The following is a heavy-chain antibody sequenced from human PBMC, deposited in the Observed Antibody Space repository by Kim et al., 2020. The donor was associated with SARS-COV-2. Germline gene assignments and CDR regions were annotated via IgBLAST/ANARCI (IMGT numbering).Heavy chain of an antibody. CDR3: ARLGTPHPFDY. CDR2: T. V-gene: IGHV4-39*01. Sequence: TYYNPPLKSRVTISVDTSKNQFSLKLSSVTAADTAVYYCARLGTPHPFDYWGQGTLVTVSS. J-gene: IGHJ4*02. D-gene: IGHD1-1*01.